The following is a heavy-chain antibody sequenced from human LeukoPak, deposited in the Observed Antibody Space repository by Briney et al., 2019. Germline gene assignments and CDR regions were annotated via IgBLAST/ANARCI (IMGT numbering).Heavy chain of an antibody. D-gene: IGHD4-17*01. Sequence: GGSLRLSCAASGFTFNIYAMNWVRQAPGKGLEWVSAIKGSSGSTYYADSVKGRFTISRDNSKNTLYLQMNSLRAEDTAVYYCAREAVTRNYFDYWGQGTLVTVSS. J-gene: IGHJ4*02. CDR1: GFTFNIYA. CDR3: AREAVTRNYFDY. CDR2: IKGSSGST. V-gene: IGHV3-23*01.